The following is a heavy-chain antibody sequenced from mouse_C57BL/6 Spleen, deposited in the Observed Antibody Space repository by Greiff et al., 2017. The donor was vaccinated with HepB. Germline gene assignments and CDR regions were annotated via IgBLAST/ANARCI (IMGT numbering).Heavy chain of an antibody. V-gene: IGHV5-4*01. J-gene: IGHJ2*01. CDR2: ISDGGSYT. CDR1: GFTFSSYA. Sequence: EVKVVESGGGLVKPGGSLKLSCAASGFTFSSYAMSWVRQTPEKRLEWVATISDGGSYTYYPDNVKGRFTISRDNAKNNLYLQMSHLKSEDTAMYYCARERGFDYWGQGTTLTVSS. CDR3: ARERGFDY.